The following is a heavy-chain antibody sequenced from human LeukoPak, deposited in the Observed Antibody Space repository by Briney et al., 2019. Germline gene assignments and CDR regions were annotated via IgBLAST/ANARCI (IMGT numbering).Heavy chain of an antibody. CDR1: GYTFTSYA. D-gene: IGHD3-10*01. J-gene: IGHJ5*02. CDR2: INAGNGNT. Sequence: ASVKVSCMASGYTFTSYAMHWVRQAPGQRLEWMGWINAGNGNTKYSQKFQGRVTITRDTSASTAYMELSSLRSEDTAVYYCARAYYGSGSYYRGWFDPWGQGTLVTVSS. V-gene: IGHV1-3*01. CDR3: ARAYYGSGSYYRGWFDP.